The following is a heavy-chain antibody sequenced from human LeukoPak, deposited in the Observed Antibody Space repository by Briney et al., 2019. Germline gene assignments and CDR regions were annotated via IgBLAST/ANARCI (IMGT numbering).Heavy chain of an antibody. D-gene: IGHD6-13*01. CDR3: TKDPAYSSSWFGYFDY. V-gene: IGHV3-43*01. CDR2: ITWDGDVT. CDR1: GFTFHDHT. Sequence: GGSLRLSCAASGFTFHDHTMHWVRQAPGKSPEWVSLITWDGDVTYYADSVKGRFTISRDNSKNSLYLQMNSLRTEDTALYYCTKDPAYSSSWFGYFDYWGQGTLVTVSS. J-gene: IGHJ4*02.